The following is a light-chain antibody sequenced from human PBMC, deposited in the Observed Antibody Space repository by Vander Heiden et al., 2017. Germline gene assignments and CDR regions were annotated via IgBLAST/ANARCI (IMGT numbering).Light chain of an antibody. V-gene: IGKV1-5*01. Sequence: DIQMTHSPSTLSASVGDRVTITCRASQSISSWLAWYQQKPGEAPKLLIYDASSLKSGVPSRFSGSGSGTEFTLTISSLQPDDFATYYCQQESSLSCTFGQGTKVEIK. CDR2: DAS. J-gene: IGKJ2*02. CDR3: QQESSLSCT. CDR1: QSISSW.